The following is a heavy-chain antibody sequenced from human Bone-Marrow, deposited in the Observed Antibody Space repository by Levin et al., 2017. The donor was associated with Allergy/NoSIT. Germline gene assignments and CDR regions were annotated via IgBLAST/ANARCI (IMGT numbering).Heavy chain of an antibody. CDR3: ARASCSGGSCYFPP. V-gene: IGHV7-4-1*02. J-gene: IGHJ5*02. CDR1: GYTFSRFA. D-gene: IGHD2-15*01. CDR2: INTNTGNP. Sequence: GASVKVSCKASGYTFSRFAMNWVRQAPGQGLEWMGWINTNTGNPTYAQGFRGRVVFSLDTSVNTAYLQISSLKAEDTAVYYCARASCSGGSCYFPPWGQGTLVTVSS.